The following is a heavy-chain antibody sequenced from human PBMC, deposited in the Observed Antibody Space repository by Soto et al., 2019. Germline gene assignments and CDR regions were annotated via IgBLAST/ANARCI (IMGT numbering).Heavy chain of an antibody. V-gene: IGHV4-59*01. D-gene: IGHD6-13*01. CDR3: ARGRLNLDSRPFDY. CDR2: IYYSGST. CDR1: GGSISSYY. J-gene: IGHJ4*02. Sequence: SETLSLTCTVSGGSISSYYWSWIRQPPGKGLEWIGYIYYSGSTNYNPSLKSRVTISVDTSKSQFSLKLSSVTAADTAVYYCARGRLNLDSRPFDYWGQGTLVTVSS.